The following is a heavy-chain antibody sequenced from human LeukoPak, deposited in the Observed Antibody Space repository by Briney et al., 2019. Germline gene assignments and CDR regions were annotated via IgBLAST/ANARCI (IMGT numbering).Heavy chain of an antibody. CDR3: AGRSSGWYLELDY. Sequence: GRSLRLSCAASGFTFSSYAMHWVRQAPGKELEWVAVISYDGSNKYYADSVKGRFTISRDNSKNTLYLQMNSLRAEDTAVYYWAGRSSGWYLELDYWGQGTLVTVSS. D-gene: IGHD6-19*01. CDR2: ISYDGSNK. J-gene: IGHJ4*02. CDR1: GFTFSSYA. V-gene: IGHV3-30*04.